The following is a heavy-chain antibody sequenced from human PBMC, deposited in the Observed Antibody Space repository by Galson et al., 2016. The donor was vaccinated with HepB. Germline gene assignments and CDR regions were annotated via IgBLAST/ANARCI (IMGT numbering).Heavy chain of an antibody. J-gene: IGHJ5*02. CDR3: TKSRAIKFDP. D-gene: IGHD2-2*01. CDR1: GYTFTSYW. Sequence: QSGAEVKKPGESLRISCKVFGYTFTSYWISWVRQMPGKDLEWMGRIDPSDSYTNYSPSFQGHVTMSADKSISTAYLQWSRLKASDTGMYYCTKSRAIKFDPWGQGTLVTASS. V-gene: IGHV5-10-1*01. CDR2: IDPSDSYT.